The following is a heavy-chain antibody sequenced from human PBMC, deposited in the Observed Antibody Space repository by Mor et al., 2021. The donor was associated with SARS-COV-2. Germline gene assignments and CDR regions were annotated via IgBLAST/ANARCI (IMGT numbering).Heavy chain of an antibody. V-gene: IGHV1-2*04. CDR3: AREGYSGYDLHY. Sequence: APGQGLEWMGWINPNSGGTNYAQKFQGWVTMTRDTSISTAYMELSRLRSDDTAVYYCAREGYSGYDLHYWGQGTLVT. CDR2: INPNSGGT. D-gene: IGHD5-12*01. J-gene: IGHJ4*02.